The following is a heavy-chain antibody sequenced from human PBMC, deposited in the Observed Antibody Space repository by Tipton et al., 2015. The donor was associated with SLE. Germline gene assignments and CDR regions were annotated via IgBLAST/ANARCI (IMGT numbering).Heavy chain of an antibody. V-gene: IGHV4-34*01. CDR2: INHSGST. D-gene: IGHD3-22*01. J-gene: IGHJ6*03. Sequence: LSLTCAVYGGSFSGYYWSWIRQPPGKGLEWIGEINHSGSTNYNPSLKSRVTISVDTSKNQFSLKLSSVTAADTAVYYCARGLNYYDSSGYYPLYYMDVWGKGTTVTVSS. CDR1: GGSFSGYY. CDR3: ARGLNYYDSSGYYPLYYMDV.